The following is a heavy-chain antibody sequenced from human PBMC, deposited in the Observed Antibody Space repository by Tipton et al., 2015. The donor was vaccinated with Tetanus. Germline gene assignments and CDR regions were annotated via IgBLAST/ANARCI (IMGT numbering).Heavy chain of an antibody. CDR3: ARDRAPPSSWYFDL. CDR2: IYSTRTT. Sequence: SLRLSCAASGFSVSNNYLSWVRQAPGKGLEWGSMIYSTRTTYYVDSVKGRFTISRDISKNMVYLQMNSLRAEDTAVYYCARDRAPPSSWYFDLWGRGTLVTVSS. J-gene: IGHJ2*01. CDR1: GFSVSNNY. V-gene: IGHV3-53*01. D-gene: IGHD3-10*01.